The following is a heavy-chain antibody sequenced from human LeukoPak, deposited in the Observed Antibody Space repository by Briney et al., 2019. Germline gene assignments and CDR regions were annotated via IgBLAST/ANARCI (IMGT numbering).Heavy chain of an antibody. D-gene: IGHD6-13*01. Sequence: ASVKVSCKASGYTFTGYYMHWVRQAPGQGLEWMGWINPNSGGTNYAQKLQGRVTMTRDTSISTAYMELSRLRSDDTAVYYCAIRIAAAGTANAFDIWGQGTMVTVSS. CDR1: GYTFTGYY. V-gene: IGHV1-2*02. J-gene: IGHJ3*02. CDR2: INPNSGGT. CDR3: AIRIAAAGTANAFDI.